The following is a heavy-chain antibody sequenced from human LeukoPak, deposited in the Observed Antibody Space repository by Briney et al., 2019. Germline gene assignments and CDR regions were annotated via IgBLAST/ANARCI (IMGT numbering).Heavy chain of an antibody. CDR2: ISTSSTTI. Sequence: PGRSLRLSCTASGFTFSDYAMTWVRQAPGKGLEWVSYISTSSTTIYYADSVKGRFTISRDNAKNSLYLQMNSLRDEDTAVYYCARDFTLDPWGQGTLVTVSS. CDR3: ARDFTLDP. CDR1: GFTFSDYA. V-gene: IGHV3-48*02. J-gene: IGHJ5*02.